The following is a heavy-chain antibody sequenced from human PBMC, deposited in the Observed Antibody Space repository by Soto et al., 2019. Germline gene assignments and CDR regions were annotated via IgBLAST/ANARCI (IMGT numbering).Heavy chain of an antibody. CDR2: IFPRDFDV. V-gene: IGHV5-51*01. CDR1: GYTFTNYW. J-gene: IGHJ5*01. CDR3: ARLVSLLQPIDS. D-gene: IGHD4-4*01. Sequence: EVQLVQSGAEVKKPGESLKISCQTSGYTFTNYWMGWVRQMPGGGLEWLGLIFPRDFDVRYCPSFEGQVTISADRSSATAFLQWRFLEASDSALYFCARLVSLLQPIDSWGQGAPVTVAS.